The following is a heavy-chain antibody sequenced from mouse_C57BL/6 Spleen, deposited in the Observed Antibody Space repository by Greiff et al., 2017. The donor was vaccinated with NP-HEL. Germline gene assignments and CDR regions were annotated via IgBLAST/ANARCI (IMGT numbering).Heavy chain of an antibody. CDR1: GYAFSSSW. V-gene: IGHV1-82*01. J-gene: IGHJ4*01. D-gene: IGHD1-1*01. CDR2: IYPGDGDT. CDR3: ARSLITTVVAYDAMDY. Sequence: QVQLQQSGPELVKPGASVKISCKASGYAFSSSWMNWVKQRPGKGLEWIGRIYPGDGDTNYTGKFKGKATLTADKSSSTAYMQLSSLTSEDSAVYFCARSLITTVVAYDAMDYGGQGTSVTVSS.